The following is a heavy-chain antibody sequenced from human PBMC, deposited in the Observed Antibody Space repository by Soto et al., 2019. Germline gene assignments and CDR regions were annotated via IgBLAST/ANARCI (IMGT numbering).Heavy chain of an antibody. CDR3: ARHPHGGDDWYFDY. CDR2: IYSSGNT. Sequence: SVTLSLTCTVSSGSSSNFDWSWIRKKPGKGLEWIGFIYSSGNTNYNPSLKSRVTISVDTSKNQFSLRLSSVTAADTAVYYCARHPHGGDDWYFDYWGQGMLVTVSS. V-gene: IGHV4-59*08. D-gene: IGHD5-12*01. CDR1: SGSSSNFD. J-gene: IGHJ4*02.